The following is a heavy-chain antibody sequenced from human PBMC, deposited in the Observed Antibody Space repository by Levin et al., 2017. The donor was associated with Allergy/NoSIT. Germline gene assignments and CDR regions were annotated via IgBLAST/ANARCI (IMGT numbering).Heavy chain of an antibody. CDR3: TRAATGNYISDY. D-gene: IGHD4-11*01. Sequence: GESLKISCAASGFIFSDYYMDWVRQAPGKGLEWIARSRNKARGYTTEYAASVKGRFTVSRDDSTSSLYLQVNSLKSDDTAVYYCTRAATGNYISDYWGQGTLVTVSS. J-gene: IGHJ4*02. CDR2: SRNKARGYTT. V-gene: IGHV3-72*01. CDR1: GFIFSDYY.